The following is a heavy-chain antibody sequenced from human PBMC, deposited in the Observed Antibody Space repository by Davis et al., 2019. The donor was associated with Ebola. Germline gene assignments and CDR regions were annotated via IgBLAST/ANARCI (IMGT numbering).Heavy chain of an antibody. CDR1: GGSFSGYY. Sequence: MPSETLSLTCAVYGGSFSGYYWSWIRQPPGKGLEWIGEINHSGSTNYNPSLKSQVTISVDTSKNQFSLKLSSVTAADTAVYYCARGPSHVNFDYWGQGTLVTVSS. V-gene: IGHV4-34*01. CDR2: INHSGST. CDR3: ARGPSHVNFDY. D-gene: IGHD3-16*01. J-gene: IGHJ4*02.